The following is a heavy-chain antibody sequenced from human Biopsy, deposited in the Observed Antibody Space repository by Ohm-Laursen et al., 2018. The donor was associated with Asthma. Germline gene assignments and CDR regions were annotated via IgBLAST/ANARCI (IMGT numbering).Heavy chain of an antibody. CDR1: GFMFRSFG. CDR3: AKRRGYYGQDNDY. Sequence: SLRLSCAACGFMFRSFGMHWVRQAPGKGLEWVAVISYDGNHKFYVDSVKGRFTISRDNSKNTLYLQMNSMRTEDTAVYYCAKRRGYYGQDNDYWGQGTLVIVSS. J-gene: IGHJ4*01. CDR2: ISYDGNHK. V-gene: IGHV3-30*18. D-gene: IGHD2-15*01.